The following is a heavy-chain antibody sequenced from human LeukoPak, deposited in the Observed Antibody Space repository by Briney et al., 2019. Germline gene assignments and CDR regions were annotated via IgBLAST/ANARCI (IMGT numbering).Heavy chain of an antibody. Sequence: ASVKVSCKASGYTFTSYAMNWVRQAPGQGLEWMGWINTNTGNPTYAQGFTGRFVFSLDTSVSTAYLQISSLKAEDTAVYYCASRDKGSGYYYPPDYWGQGTLVTVSS. D-gene: IGHD3-22*01. CDR2: INTNTGNP. J-gene: IGHJ4*02. V-gene: IGHV7-4-1*02. CDR1: GYTFTSYA. CDR3: ASRDKGSGYYYPPDY.